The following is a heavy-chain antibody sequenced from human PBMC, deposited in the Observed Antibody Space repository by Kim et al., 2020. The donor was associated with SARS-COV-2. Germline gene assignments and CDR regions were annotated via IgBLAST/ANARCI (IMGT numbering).Heavy chain of an antibody. V-gene: IGHV4-39*02. CDR2: IDYRGST. Sequence: SETLSLTCIVSGGSISRSYHYWGWIRQPPGKGLEWIGRIDYRGSTHYNPSLKSRVTISVDTSKSHFSLTLSSVTAADTAVYYCGRCQYYPSYGMDVWGQG. D-gene: IGHD3-10*01. CDR1: GGSISRSYHY. J-gene: IGHJ6*02. CDR3: GRCQYYPSYGMDV.